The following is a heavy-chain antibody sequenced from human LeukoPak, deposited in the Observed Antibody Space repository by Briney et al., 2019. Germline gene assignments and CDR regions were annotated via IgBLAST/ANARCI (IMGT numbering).Heavy chain of an antibody. CDR3: ARATLWFGELTFDY. J-gene: IGHJ4*02. V-gene: IGHV4-39*07. CDR2: IYYSGST. CDR1: GGSITSSSYY. D-gene: IGHD3-10*01. Sequence: SETLSLTCTVSGGSITSSSYYWGWIRLPPGKGLEWIGSIYYSGSTSYNPSLRSRVTISADTSKNQFSLKLSSVTAADTAVYHCARATLWFGELTFDYWGQGTLVTVSS.